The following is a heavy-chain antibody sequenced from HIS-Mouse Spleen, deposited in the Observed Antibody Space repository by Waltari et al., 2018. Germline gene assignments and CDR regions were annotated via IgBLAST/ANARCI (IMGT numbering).Heavy chain of an antibody. J-gene: IGHJ2*01. CDR2: IYYSGSH. V-gene: IGHV4-39*07. Sequence: QLQLQESGPGLVKPSETLSLTCTVSGGSISSSSYYWGWIRQPPGKGLEWIGSIYYSGSHYDTPTLKSRVTISVATSKNQFSLKLSSVTAADTAVYYCAREIPYSSSWYDWYFDLWGRGTLVTVSS. CDR3: AREIPYSSSWYDWYFDL. CDR1: GGSISSSSYY. D-gene: IGHD6-13*01.